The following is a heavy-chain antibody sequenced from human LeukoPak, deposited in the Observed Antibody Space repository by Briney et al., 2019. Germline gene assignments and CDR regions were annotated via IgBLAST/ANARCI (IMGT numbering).Heavy chain of an antibody. CDR2: VSGFNGNT. CDR3: ATDRLEIYALHI. J-gene: IGHJ3*02. D-gene: IGHD1-1*01. V-gene: IGHV1-18*01. CDR1: GYTFTSYG. Sequence: ASVKVSCKASGYTFTSYGISWARQAPGQGLEWVGWVSGFNGNTNYAQKFQGRVTMTTDTSASTVYMELRSLTSDGTAVYYCATDRLEIYALHIWGQGTVVTVSS.